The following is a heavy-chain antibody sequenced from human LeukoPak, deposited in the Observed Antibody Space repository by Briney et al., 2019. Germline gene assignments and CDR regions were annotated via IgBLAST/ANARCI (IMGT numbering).Heavy chain of an antibody. D-gene: IGHD3-10*01. V-gene: IGHV3-23*01. CDR3: AKRFTYYFDY. Sequence: GGSLRLSCAASGFTFSRNVMRWVRQTPGKGLEWISSIGDSGRDTYYADSVKGRFTISRDNSKSTLYLQMNNLRVEDTAVYYCAKRFTYYFDYWGQGTLVTVSS. CDR1: GFTFSRNV. CDR2: IGDSGRDT. J-gene: IGHJ4*02.